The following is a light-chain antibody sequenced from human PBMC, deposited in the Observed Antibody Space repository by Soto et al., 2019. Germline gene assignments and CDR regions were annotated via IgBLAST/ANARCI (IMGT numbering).Light chain of an antibody. CDR2: GAS. CDR1: QTVSFSY. V-gene: IGKV3-20*01. J-gene: IGKJ4*01. Sequence: EIVLTQSPGTLSLSPGDRATLSCRASQTVSFSYLAWYQQKPGQAPRLLIYGASSRATGIPDRFSGSESGTDFTLTISRLEPEDFAVYYCQQYSSSPLTFGGGTKVEIK. CDR3: QQYSSSPLT.